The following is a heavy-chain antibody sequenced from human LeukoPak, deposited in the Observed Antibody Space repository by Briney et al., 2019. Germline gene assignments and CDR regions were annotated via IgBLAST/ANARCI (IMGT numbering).Heavy chain of an antibody. CDR1: GGTFSSYA. V-gene: IGHV1-69*13. CDR3: ARAVGIAAAIAFDY. Sequence: ASVKVSCKASGGTFSSYAISWVRQAPGQGLEWMGGIIPIFGTANYAQKIQGRVTITADESTSTAYMELSSLRSEDTAVYYCARAVGIAAAIAFDYWGQGTLVTVSS. D-gene: IGHD6-13*01. J-gene: IGHJ4*02. CDR2: IIPIFGTA.